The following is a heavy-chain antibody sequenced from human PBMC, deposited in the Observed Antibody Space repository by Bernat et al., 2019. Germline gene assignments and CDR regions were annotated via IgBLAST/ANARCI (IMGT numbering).Heavy chain of an antibody. Sequence: QVHLVESGGGVVQPGRSLRLSSVASGFTFSRHGMNWVRQAPGKGLVWVAGISGDGSRKYYADSVQGRFSIARDNSKNTLYLQMNSLRDEETVVYYCTRESGSSGYYGGFDMWGQGTLVTVSS. D-gene: IGHD3-22*01. CDR1: GFTFSRHG. CDR3: TRESGSSGYYGGFDM. CDR2: ISGDGSRK. J-gene: IGHJ3*02. V-gene: IGHV3-30*03.